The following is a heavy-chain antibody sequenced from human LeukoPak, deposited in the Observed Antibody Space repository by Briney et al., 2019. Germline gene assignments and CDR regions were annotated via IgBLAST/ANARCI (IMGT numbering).Heavy chain of an antibody. CDR3: AKRDGYNSGYFDL. J-gene: IGHJ2*01. CDR1: GFTFSSYG. CDR2: ISGSGGSK. V-gene: IGHV3-23*01. D-gene: IGHD5-24*01. Sequence: GGSLRLSCAASGFTFSSYGMSWVRQAPGKGLEWASGISGSGGSKYYADSVKGRFTISRDNSKNTLYLQMNSLRAEHTAVYYCAKRDGYNSGYFDLWGRGTLVTVSS.